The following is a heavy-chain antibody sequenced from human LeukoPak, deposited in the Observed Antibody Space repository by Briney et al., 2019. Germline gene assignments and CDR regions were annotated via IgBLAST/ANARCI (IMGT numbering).Heavy chain of an antibody. Sequence: GGSLRLSCAASGFTFSSYSMNWVRQVPGKGLEWVSSISSSSSYIYYADSVKGRFTISRDNAKNSLYLQMNSLRAEDTAVYYCARVGAIDAFDIWGQGTMVTVSS. J-gene: IGHJ3*02. D-gene: IGHD1-26*01. CDR2: ISSSSSYI. CDR3: ARVGAIDAFDI. CDR1: GFTFSSYS. V-gene: IGHV3-21*01.